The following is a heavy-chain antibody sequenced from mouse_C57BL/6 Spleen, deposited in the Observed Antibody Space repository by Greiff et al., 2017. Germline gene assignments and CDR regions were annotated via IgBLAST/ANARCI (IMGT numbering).Heavy chain of an antibody. CDR1: GYTFTSYW. D-gene: IGHD1-1*01. V-gene: IGHV1-64*01. CDR2: IHPNSGST. CDR3: ARLGGSSSYFDY. Sequence: QVQLQQSGAELVKPGASVKLSCKASGYTFTSYWMHWVKQRPGQGLEWIGMIHPNSGSTNYNEKFKSKATLTVDKSSSTAYMQLSSLTSEDSAVYYCARLGGSSSYFDYWGQGTTLTVSS. J-gene: IGHJ2*01.